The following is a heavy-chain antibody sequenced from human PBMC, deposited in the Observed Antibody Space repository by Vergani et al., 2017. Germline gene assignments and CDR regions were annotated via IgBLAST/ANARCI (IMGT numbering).Heavy chain of an antibody. D-gene: IGHD3-16*01. CDR3: ARDLPYTGYFVP. V-gene: IGHV1-3*01. CDR1: GYTFTAYS. CDR2: ISAGTGNR. Sequence: QVQLVQSGAEVKEPGASVQVSCKASGYTFTAYSMQWVRQAPGQSLEWMGWISAGTGNRRYSQNFHGRITIAWDIAASTVYMELSGLRSEDTAVYYVARDLPYTGYFVPWGQGALVTVSS. J-gene: IGHJ5*02.